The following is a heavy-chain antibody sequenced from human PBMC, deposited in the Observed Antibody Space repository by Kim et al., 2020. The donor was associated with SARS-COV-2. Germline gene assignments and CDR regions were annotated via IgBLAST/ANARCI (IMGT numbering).Heavy chain of an antibody. V-gene: IGHV3-30-3*01. CDR3: ARERGYYDTFDY. D-gene: IGHD3-22*01. CDR1: GFTFSSYA. J-gene: IGHJ4*02. CDR2: ISYDGSNK. Sequence: GGSLRLSCAASGFTFSSYAMHWVRQAPGKGLEWVAVISYDGSNKYYADSVKGRFTISRDNSKNTLYLQMNSLRAEDTAVYYCARERGYYDTFDYWGQGTLVTVSS.